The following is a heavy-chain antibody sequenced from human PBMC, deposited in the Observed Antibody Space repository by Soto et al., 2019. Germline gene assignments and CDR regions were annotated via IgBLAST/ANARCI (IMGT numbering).Heavy chain of an antibody. V-gene: IGHV3-23*01. CDR3: VKEQGFRAFDY. Sequence: EVQLLESGGGLVQPGGSLRLSCAASGFTFNNYAMSWVRQAPGKGLEWVSSISGNGGNTYYADPVKGRFTVSRDNSWNTLYLQTNSLGAEDTAVYYCVKEQGFRAFDYWGQGILVTVSS. CDR2: ISGNGGNT. J-gene: IGHJ4*02. CDR1: GFTFNNYA. D-gene: IGHD2-21*01.